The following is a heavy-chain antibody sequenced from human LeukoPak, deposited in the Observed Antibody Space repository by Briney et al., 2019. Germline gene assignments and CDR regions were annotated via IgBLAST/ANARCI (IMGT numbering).Heavy chain of an antibody. CDR3: ARVGDSSGYSVLDS. V-gene: IGHV4-59*01. Sequence: SQTLSLTCTVSGGSIRGYYWGWIRRPPGKGLEWIGHIFYSGSADYNASLKGRATMFVDTSTHEFSPTLRSVTAADTAVYYCARVGDSSGYSVLDSWVQGTLVTVSS. J-gene: IGHJ4*02. CDR2: IFYSGSA. D-gene: IGHD3-22*01. CDR1: GGSIRGYY.